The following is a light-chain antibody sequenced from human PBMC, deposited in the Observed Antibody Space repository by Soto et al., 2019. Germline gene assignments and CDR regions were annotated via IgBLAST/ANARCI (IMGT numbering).Light chain of an antibody. Sequence: EIVMTQSPATLSVSPGERVTLSCRASQSVSSNLAWYQQKPGQAPRLLIYGASTRATGIPARFSGSGSGTEFTPTISSLQSEDFAVYYCQQYNNWPPTFGQGTKVDIK. V-gene: IGKV3-15*01. CDR1: QSVSSN. J-gene: IGKJ1*01. CDR2: GAS. CDR3: QQYNNWPPT.